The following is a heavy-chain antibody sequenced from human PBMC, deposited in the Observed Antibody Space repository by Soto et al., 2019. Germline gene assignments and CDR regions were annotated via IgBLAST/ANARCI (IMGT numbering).Heavy chain of an antibody. V-gene: IGHV5-51*01. D-gene: IGHD4-17*01. CDR2: IYPGDSDT. Sequence: GESLKISCKGSGYSFTSYWIGWVRQMPGKGLEWMGIIYPGDSDTRYSPSFQGQVTISADKSISTAYLQWSSLKASDTAMYYCARSPPNDYGGYYFDYWGQGTLVTVSS. J-gene: IGHJ4*02. CDR1: GYSFTSYW. CDR3: ARSPPNDYGGYYFDY.